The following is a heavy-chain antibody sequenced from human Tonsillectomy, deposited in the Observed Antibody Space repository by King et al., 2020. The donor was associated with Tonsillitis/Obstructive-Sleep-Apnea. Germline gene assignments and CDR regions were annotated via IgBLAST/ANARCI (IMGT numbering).Heavy chain of an antibody. J-gene: IGHJ6*03. D-gene: IGHD2-2*01. CDR1: GFTFDDYA. CDR2: IGWDSGNI. CDR3: AKAPGPIVVIPSANRAQGLDYYMDV. Sequence: QLVQSGGGLVQPGRSLRLSCAASGFTFDDYAMHWVRQAPGKGLEWVSGIGWDSGNIGYAASVKGRFTISRDNAKNSLFLQMNSLTPEDTALYYCAKAPGPIVVIPSANRAQGLDYYMDVWGKGTTVTVAS. V-gene: IGHV3-9*01.